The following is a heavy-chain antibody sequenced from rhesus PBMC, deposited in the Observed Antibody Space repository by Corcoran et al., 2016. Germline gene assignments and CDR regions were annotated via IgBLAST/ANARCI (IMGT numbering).Heavy chain of an antibody. Sequence: EVQLVQSGAEVKRPGESLKISCKTSGYSFTSYWLSWVRQMPGKGLEWVGSIDPSYSDTTYRPSFQGQVTISADKSSSTAYLQWSSLKASDTATYYCAKGNSGYSYDYWGQGVLVTVSS. V-gene: IGHV5-2*01. CDR3: AKGNSGYSYDY. J-gene: IGHJ4*01. CDR1: GYSFTSYW. CDR2: IDPSYSDT. D-gene: IGHD5-24*01.